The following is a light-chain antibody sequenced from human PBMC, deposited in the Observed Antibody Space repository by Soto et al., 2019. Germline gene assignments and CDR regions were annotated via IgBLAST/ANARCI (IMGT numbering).Light chain of an antibody. V-gene: IGKV3-15*01. CDR2: GAS. CDR1: QSVNSN. J-gene: IGKJ1*01. Sequence: EIVMTQSPATLSLSPGERATLSFRASQSVNSNLAWYQQKPGQAPRLLIYGASTRATGIPARFSGSGSGTEFTLTISSLQSEDFAVYYCQQYNNWPRTFGQGTKVDIK. CDR3: QQYNNWPRT.